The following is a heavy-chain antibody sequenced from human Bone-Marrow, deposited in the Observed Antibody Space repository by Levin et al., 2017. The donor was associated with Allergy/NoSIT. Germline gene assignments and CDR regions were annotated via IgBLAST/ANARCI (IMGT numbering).Heavy chain of an antibody. D-gene: IGHD5-18*01. J-gene: IGHJ4*02. CDR3: AKDAGYGYGGFDY. V-gene: IGHV3-30*18. CDR1: GFTFSDYA. CDR2: ISYDGGNK. Sequence: GESLKISCAASGFTFSDYAMHWVRQAPGKGLEWVSLISYDGGNKLYADSMEGRFTISRDNSKSTLYLQMNSLRTEDTAVYFCAKDAGYGYGGFDYWGQGTLVTVSS.